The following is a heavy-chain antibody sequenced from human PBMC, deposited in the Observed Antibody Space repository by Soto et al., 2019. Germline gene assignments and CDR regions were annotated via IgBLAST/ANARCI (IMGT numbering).Heavy chain of an antibody. V-gene: IGHV3-21*01. D-gene: IGHD6-19*01. CDR3: ARPLSLSEGVDY. Sequence: GGSLRLSCAASGFTFSTYAMNWVRQAPGKGLEWVSSISSSSSYIYYADSVKGRFTISRDNAKNSVYLQMTSLRAEDTAVYYCARPLSLSEGVDYWGQGTLVTVSS. J-gene: IGHJ4*02. CDR2: ISSSSSYI. CDR1: GFTFSTYA.